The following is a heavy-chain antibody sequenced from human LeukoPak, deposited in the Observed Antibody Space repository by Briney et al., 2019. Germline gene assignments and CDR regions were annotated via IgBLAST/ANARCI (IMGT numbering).Heavy chain of an antibody. J-gene: IGHJ6*03. V-gene: IGHV4-59*01. CDR3: AGVAPCIYYMDV. CDR2: IYNSGST. Sequence: PSETLSLTCTVSGGSISSDYWSWIRQPPGRGLEYIGYIYNSGSTKYNPSLKSRVTMSVDTSKNQFSLRLSSVTAADTAVYYCAGVAPCIYYMDVWGKGTTVTVSS. CDR1: GGSISSDY.